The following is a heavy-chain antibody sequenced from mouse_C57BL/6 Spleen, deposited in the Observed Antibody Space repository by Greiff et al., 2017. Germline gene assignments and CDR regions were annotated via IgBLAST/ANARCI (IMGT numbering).Heavy chain of an antibody. CDR3: AHYYGSGYYYAMDY. D-gene: IGHD1-1*01. CDR1: GYTFTSYW. CDR2: IHPNSGST. V-gene: IGHV1-64*01. J-gene: IGHJ4*01. Sequence: VQLQQPGAELVKPGASVKLSCKASGYTFTSYWMHWVKQRPGQGLEWIGMIHPNSGSTNYNEKFKSKATLTVDKSSSTAYMQLSSLTSEDSAVYDCAHYYGSGYYYAMDYWGQGTSVTVAA.